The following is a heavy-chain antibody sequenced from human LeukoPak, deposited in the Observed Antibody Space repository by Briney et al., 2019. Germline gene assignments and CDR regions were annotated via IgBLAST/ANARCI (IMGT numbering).Heavy chain of an antibody. CDR1: GYSFTKFW. Sequence: GESLKISCKGSGYSFTKFWIGWVRQMPGKGLEWMGIIYPGDSDTRYSPSFQGQVTISADKSISTAYLQWSSLKASDTAMYYCARHPFGAVAGDWHFDYWGQGTLVTVSS. CDR3: ARHPFGAVAGDWHFDY. D-gene: IGHD6-19*01. CDR2: IYPGDSDT. J-gene: IGHJ4*02. V-gene: IGHV5-51*01.